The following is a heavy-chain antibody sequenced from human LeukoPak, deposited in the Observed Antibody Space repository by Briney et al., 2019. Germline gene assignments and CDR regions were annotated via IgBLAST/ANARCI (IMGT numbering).Heavy chain of an antibody. Sequence: SETLSLTCTVSGGSISSHYWSWIRQPPGKGLEWIGYIYYSGSTNYNPSLKSRVTISVDTSKNQFSLKLSSVTAADTAVYYCARGYSSGWYLSWFDPWGQGTLVTVSS. V-gene: IGHV4-59*11. D-gene: IGHD6-19*01. CDR1: GGSISSHY. J-gene: IGHJ5*02. CDR2: IYYSGST. CDR3: ARGYSSGWYLSWFDP.